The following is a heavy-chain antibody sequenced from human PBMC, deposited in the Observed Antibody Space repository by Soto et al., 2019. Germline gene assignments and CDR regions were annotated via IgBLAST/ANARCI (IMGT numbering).Heavy chain of an antibody. CDR2: IKQDGSEK. V-gene: IGHV3-7*03. Sequence: PGGSLRLSCAASGFTFSGYWMSWVRQAPGKGLEWVANIKQDGSEKYYVDSVKGRFTISRDNAKNSLYLQMNSLRAEDTAVYYCAKDALDYYDSSGYSGNPWSWGQGTLVTVSS. CDR3: AKDALDYYDSSGYSGNPWS. J-gene: IGHJ5*02. D-gene: IGHD3-22*01. CDR1: GFTFSGYW.